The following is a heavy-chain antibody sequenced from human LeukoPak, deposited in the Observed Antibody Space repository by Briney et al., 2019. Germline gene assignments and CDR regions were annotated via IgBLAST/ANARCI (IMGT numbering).Heavy chain of an antibody. CDR3: ARAYSSGDYLGY. Sequence: PSETLSLTCAVYGGSLSGYYWSWIRQPPGKGLEWIGEINHSGSTNYNPSLKSRVTISVDTSKNQFSLKLSSVTAADTAVYYCARAYSSGDYLGYWGQGTLVTVSS. V-gene: IGHV4-34*01. D-gene: IGHD2-15*01. CDR2: INHSGST. CDR1: GGSLSGYY. J-gene: IGHJ4*02.